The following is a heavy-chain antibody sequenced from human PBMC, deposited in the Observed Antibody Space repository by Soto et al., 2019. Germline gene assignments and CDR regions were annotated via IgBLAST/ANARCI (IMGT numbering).Heavy chain of an antibody. V-gene: IGHV1-18*01. CDR1: GYTFSTYG. CDR2: ISGYNGQT. J-gene: IGHJ6*02. Sequence: QVQLVQSGPEVKKPGASVKVSCKASGYTFSTYGISWVRQAPGQGLEWMGWISGYNGQTNYAQKFRGRVTITTDTSTITAYMELRSLRSDDTAMYYCARDGRKQLWVEGLNAMDVWGQGTTVTVSS. D-gene: IGHD5-18*01. CDR3: ARDGRKQLWVEGLNAMDV.